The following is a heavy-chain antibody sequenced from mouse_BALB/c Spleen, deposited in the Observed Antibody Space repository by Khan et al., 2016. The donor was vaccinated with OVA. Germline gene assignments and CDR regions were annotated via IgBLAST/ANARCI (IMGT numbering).Heavy chain of an antibody. J-gene: IGHJ3*01. Sequence: EVELVESGGDLVKPGGSLKLSCAASGFTFSTYGMSWVRQTPDKRLEWVATVSTGGGYTYYPDSVKGRFTISRDNAKNTLYLQLSSLTSEATAMFYCERLAYYYDSEGFAYWGQGTLVTVSA. CDR3: ERLAYYYDSEGFAY. V-gene: IGHV5-6*01. CDR2: VSTGGGYT. D-gene: IGHD1-1*01. CDR1: GFTFSTYG.